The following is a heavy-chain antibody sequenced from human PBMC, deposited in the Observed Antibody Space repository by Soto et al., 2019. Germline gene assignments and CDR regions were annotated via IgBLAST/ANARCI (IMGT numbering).Heavy chain of an antibody. D-gene: IGHD4-17*01. Sequence: QVQLVQSGAEVKKTGSSVKVSCKTSGGTFSTFGISWVRLAPGQGLEWMGGIMPFFGTAEYSQKFEDRITITADDSTNTVYMDLRSLTSEDTAIYYCARTAPMDAGDKYNYDFWGQGALVTVSS. CDR3: ARTAPMDAGDKYNYDF. J-gene: IGHJ4*02. CDR1: GGTFSTFG. CDR2: IMPFFGTA. V-gene: IGHV1-69*01.